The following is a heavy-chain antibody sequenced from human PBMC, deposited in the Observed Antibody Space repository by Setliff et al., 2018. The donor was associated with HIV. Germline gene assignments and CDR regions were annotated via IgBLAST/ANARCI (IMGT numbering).Heavy chain of an antibody. V-gene: IGHV4-39*01. CDR1: RDSVSNSHYY. J-gene: IGHJ4*02. CDR3: ARHPKAGPTIPTRGGYFDY. CDR2: LYYTGST. Sequence: SETLSLTCSVSRDSVSNSHYYCAWIRQPPGQGLEWIGTLYYTGSTYYIPSLKSRVAISIDPFRDQFSLSLTSVTAADTAVYYCARHPKAGPTIPTRGGYFDYWGQGALVTVSS. D-gene: IGHD2-2*02.